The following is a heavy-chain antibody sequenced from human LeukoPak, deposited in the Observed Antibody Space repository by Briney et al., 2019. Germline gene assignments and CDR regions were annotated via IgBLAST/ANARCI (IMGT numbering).Heavy chain of an antibody. CDR1: GGSFSGYY. CDR2: INHSGST. Sequence: PSETLSLTCAVYGGSFSGYYWSWIRQPPGKGLEWIGEINHSGSTNYNPSLKSRVTISVDTSKNQFSLKLSSVTAADTAVYYCARERPGTILHSKTAAGWFDPWGQGTLVTVSS. V-gene: IGHV4-34*01. CDR3: ARERPGTILHSKTAAGWFDP. D-gene: IGHD3-3*01. J-gene: IGHJ5*02.